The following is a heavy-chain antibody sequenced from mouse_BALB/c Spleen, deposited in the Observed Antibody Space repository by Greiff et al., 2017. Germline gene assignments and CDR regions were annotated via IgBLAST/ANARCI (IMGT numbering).Heavy chain of an antibody. D-gene: IGHD1-2*01. Sequence: VQLQQSGAELVRPGSSVKISCKASGYAFSSHWMNWVKQRPGQGLEWIGQIYPGDGDTNYNGKFKGKATLTADKSSSTAYMQLSSLTSEDSAVYFCARVELRLPFAYWGQGTLVTVSA. CDR1: GYAFSSHW. V-gene: IGHV1-80*01. J-gene: IGHJ3*01. CDR2: IYPGDGDT. CDR3: ARVELRLPFAY.